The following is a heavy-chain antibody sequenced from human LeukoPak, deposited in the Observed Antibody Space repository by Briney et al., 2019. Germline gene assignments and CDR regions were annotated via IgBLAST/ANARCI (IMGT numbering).Heavy chain of an antibody. Sequence: PGGSLRLSCAASGFTFSSYAMSWVRQAPGKGLEWVSAISGSGGSTYYADSVKGRFTIPRDNSKNTLYLQMNSLRAEDTAVYYCAKPVGSPYYYMDVWGKGTTVTVSS. D-gene: IGHD2-15*01. CDR2: ISGSGGST. CDR1: GFTFSSYA. J-gene: IGHJ6*03. V-gene: IGHV3-23*01. CDR3: AKPVGSPYYYMDV.